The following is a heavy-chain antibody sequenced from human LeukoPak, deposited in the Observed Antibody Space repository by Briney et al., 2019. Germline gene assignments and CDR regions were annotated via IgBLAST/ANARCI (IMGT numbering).Heavy chain of an antibody. CDR3: ARGSVAVAGNWFDP. CDR1: GGTFSSYA. Sequence: GSSVKVSCKASGGTFSSYAISWVRQAPGQGLEWMGGIIPFFGTANYAQKFQGRVTITTDESTSTAYMELSSLRSEDTAVYYCARGSVAVAGNWFDPWGQGTLVTVSS. CDR2: IIPFFGTA. J-gene: IGHJ5*02. D-gene: IGHD6-19*01. V-gene: IGHV1-69*05.